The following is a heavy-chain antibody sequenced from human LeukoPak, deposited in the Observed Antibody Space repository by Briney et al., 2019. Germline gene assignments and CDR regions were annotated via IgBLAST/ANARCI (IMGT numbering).Heavy chain of an antibody. V-gene: IGHV3-30*03. D-gene: IGHD2-15*01. CDR2: ISYDGSNK. Sequence: PGGSLRLSCAASGFTFSSYGMHWVRQAPGKGLEWVAVISYDGSNKYYADSVKGRFTISRDNSKNTLYLQMNSLRAEDTAVYYCARGLHCSGGSCYDTTFDYWGQGTLVTVSS. J-gene: IGHJ4*02. CDR1: GFTFSSYG. CDR3: ARGLHCSGGSCYDTTFDY.